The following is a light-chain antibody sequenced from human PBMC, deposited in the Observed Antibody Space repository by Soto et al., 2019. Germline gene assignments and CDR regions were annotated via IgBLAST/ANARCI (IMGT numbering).Light chain of an antibody. CDR3: QQRRSWPPTIT. CDR1: QSISSW. Sequence: IHVSQSPSTVSASVGDRVTITCRASQSISSWLAWYQQKPGKAPKVLIFDASSLESGVPSRFSGSGSATEFTLTISSLEPEDFAVYYCQQRRSWPPTITFGQGTLLAIK. V-gene: IGKV1-5*01. J-gene: IGKJ5*01. CDR2: DAS.